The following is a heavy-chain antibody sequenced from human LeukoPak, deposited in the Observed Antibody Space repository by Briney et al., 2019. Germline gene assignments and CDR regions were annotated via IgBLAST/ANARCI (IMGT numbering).Heavy chain of an antibody. CDR1: GYTFASYG. CDR3: ARDRGPNYYDSSGYWPIGY. J-gene: IGHJ4*02. CDR2: ISAYNGNT. V-gene: IGHV1-18*01. Sequence: ASVKVSCKASGYTFASYGISWVRQAPGQGLEWMGWISAYNGNTNYAQKLQGRVTMTTDTSTSTAHMELRSLRSDDTAVYYCARDRGPNYYDSSGYWPIGYWGQGTLVTVSS. D-gene: IGHD3-22*01.